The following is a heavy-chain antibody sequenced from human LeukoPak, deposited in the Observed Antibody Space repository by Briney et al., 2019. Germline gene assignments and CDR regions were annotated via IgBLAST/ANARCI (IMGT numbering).Heavy chain of an antibody. Sequence: ASVKVSCKVSGYTLTELSMHWVRQAPGKGLEWMGGFDPEDGETIYAQKFQGRVTMTEDTSTDTAYMELSSLRSEDTAVYYCATGGPTVRGVIFDYWGQGTLVTVSS. CDR2: FDPEDGET. J-gene: IGHJ4*02. D-gene: IGHD3-10*02. V-gene: IGHV1-24*01. CDR1: GYTLTELS. CDR3: ATGGPTVRGVIFDY.